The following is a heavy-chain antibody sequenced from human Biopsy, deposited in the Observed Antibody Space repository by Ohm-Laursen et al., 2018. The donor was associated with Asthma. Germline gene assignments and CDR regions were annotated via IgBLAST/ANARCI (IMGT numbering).Heavy chain of an antibody. CDR1: GFTFSSYG. V-gene: IGHV3-33*01. CDR3: ARKARHGDYDFDY. D-gene: IGHD4-17*01. Sequence: SLRLSCAASGFTFSSYGMHWVRQAPGKGLEWVAVIWYDGSNKYYAGSVKGRFTISRDNSKNTLYLQMNSLRAEDTAVYYCARKARHGDYDFDYWGQGTLVTVPS. J-gene: IGHJ4*02. CDR2: IWYDGSNK.